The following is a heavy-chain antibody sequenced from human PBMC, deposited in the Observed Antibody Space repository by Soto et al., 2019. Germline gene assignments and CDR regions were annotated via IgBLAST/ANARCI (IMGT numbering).Heavy chain of an antibody. Sequence: LETLSLTCTVSGGSISSYYWSWIRQPPGKGLEWIGYIYYSGSTNYNPSLKSRVTISVDRSKNQFSLKLSSVTAADTAVYYCARRYGGNFDYWGQGTLVTVSS. CDR1: GGSISSYY. J-gene: IGHJ4*02. CDR2: IYYSGST. D-gene: IGHD1-26*01. CDR3: ARRYGGNFDY. V-gene: IGHV4-59*01.